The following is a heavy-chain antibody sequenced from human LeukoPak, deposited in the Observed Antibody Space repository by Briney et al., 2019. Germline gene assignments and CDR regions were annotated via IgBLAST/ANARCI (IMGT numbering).Heavy chain of an antibody. CDR1: GFTSSSYS. Sequence: GGSLRLSCAASGFTSSSYSMNWVRQAPGKGLEWVSSISSSSGYIYYADSVKGRFTISRDNAKNSLYLQMNSLRAEDTAVYYCARDRSYGDAFDIWGQGTMVTVSS. D-gene: IGHD2-21*01. J-gene: IGHJ3*02. CDR2: ISSSSGYI. CDR3: ARDRSYGDAFDI. V-gene: IGHV3-21*01.